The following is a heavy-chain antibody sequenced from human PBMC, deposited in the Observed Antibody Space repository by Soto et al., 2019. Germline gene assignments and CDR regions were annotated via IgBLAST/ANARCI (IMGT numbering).Heavy chain of an antibody. V-gene: IGHV1-18*01. CDR2: ISAYNGNT. J-gene: IGHJ6*02. CDR1: GYTFTSYG. D-gene: IGHD2-15*01. CDR3: ARYEGYCRGGSCYSHYYGMDV. Sequence: ASVKVSCKASGYTFTSYGISWVRQAPGQGLEWMGWISAYNGNTNYAQKLQGRVTMTTDTSTSTAYMELRSLRSDDTAVYYCARYEGYCRGGSCYSHYYGMDVWGQGTTVTVSS.